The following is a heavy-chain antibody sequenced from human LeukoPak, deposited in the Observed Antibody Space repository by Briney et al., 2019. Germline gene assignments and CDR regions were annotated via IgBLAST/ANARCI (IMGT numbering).Heavy chain of an antibody. D-gene: IGHD3-10*02. V-gene: IGHV3-30-3*01. J-gene: IGHJ6*02. CDR2: ISYDGSNK. CDR3: ARAMFTRVYGMDV. Sequence: GGSLRLSCAASGFTFRSYAMHWVRQAPGKGLEWVAVISYDGSNKYYADSVKGRFTISRDNSKNTLYLQMNSLRAEDTAVYYCARAMFTRVYGMDVWGQGTTVTVSS. CDR1: GFTFRSYA.